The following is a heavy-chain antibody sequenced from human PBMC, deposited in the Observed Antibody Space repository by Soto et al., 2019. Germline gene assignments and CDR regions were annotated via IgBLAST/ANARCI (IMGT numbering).Heavy chain of an antibody. D-gene: IGHD6-19*01. CDR3: AGDGGLAVAVDSCDI. Sequence: EEQLVESGGGVVRPGGSLTLSCAASGVRVDDFGMSWVRQAPGKGLEWVSGITWNGVNTGYVKSVKGRVTISRDFAQNFLYLKMGSLRAEDTAIYYCAGDGGLAVAVDSCDILGQGTVVTVSS. J-gene: IGHJ3*02. CDR2: ITWNGVNT. V-gene: IGHV3-20*04. CDR1: GVRVDDFG.